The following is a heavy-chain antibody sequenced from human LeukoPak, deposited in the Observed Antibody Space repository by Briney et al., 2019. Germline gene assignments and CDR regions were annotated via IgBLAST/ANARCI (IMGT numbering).Heavy chain of an antibody. Sequence: PSETLSLTCTVSGYSISSAYYWGWIRQSPGKGLEWIGTIYHSGSTYYNASVKNRVTISVDMSKNQFSLKLNSVTAADTAVYYCARVGYSSSLGTYFFDYWGQGTLVTVSS. J-gene: IGHJ4*02. CDR3: ARVGYSSSLGTYFFDY. D-gene: IGHD6-13*01. V-gene: IGHV4-38-2*02. CDR1: GYSISSAYY. CDR2: IYHSGST.